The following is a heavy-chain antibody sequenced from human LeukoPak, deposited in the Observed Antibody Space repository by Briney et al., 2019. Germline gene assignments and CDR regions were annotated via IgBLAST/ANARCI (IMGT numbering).Heavy chain of an antibody. D-gene: IGHD3-10*01. CDR3: VRVNEFARGVVFVF. Sequence: GRSLRLSCAASGLTLRNYATRWVSQDPRKGLQWVSAITGNDGRTYYTDSVTGRLTISRDNFRNTMIRQMSSLPAEHTAVSYCVRVNEFARGVVFVFWGQGSLVSVSS. CDR2: ITGNDGRT. V-gene: IGHV3-23*01. J-gene: IGHJ4*02. CDR1: GLTLRNYA.